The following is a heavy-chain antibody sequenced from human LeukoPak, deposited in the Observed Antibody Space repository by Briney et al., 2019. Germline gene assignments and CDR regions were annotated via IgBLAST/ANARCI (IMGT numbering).Heavy chain of an antibody. Sequence: GASVKVSCKASGYTFTDYYIHWVRQAPGQGFEWMGWINPNSGGTDYAQKFQGRVTMTRDTSISTAYMELSRLRSDDTAVYYCARDSGERGSGSYLIAYWGQGTLVTVSS. D-gene: IGHD3-10*01. J-gene: IGHJ4*02. V-gene: IGHV1-2*02. CDR2: INPNSGGT. CDR1: GYTFTDYY. CDR3: ARDSGERGSGSYLIAY.